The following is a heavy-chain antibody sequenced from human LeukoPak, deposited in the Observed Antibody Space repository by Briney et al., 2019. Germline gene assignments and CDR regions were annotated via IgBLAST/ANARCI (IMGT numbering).Heavy chain of an antibody. CDR1: GFTFSSYG. CDR2: IRYDGSNK. J-gene: IGHJ4*02. D-gene: IGHD3-22*01. Sequence: GGSLRLSCAASGFTFSSYGMHWVRQAPGKGLEWVAFIRYDGSNKYYADSVKGRFTISRGNSKNTLYLQMNSLRAEDTAVYYCANPLGTYYYDSSGYGYWGQGTLVTVSS. CDR3: ANPLGTYYYDSSGYGY. V-gene: IGHV3-30*02.